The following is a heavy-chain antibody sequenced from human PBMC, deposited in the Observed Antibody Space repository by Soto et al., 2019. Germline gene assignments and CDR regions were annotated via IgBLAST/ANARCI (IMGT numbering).Heavy chain of an antibody. J-gene: IGHJ4*02. CDR1: GYTFTGYY. CDR3: ASGSYSDY. CDR2: INPKSGGT. V-gene: IGHV1-2*06. Sequence: ASVKVSCKASGYTFTGYYMHWARQAPGQGFECMGRINPKSGGTDFAQEFQGRVTMTRDTSITTAYMELSRLTSDDTAVYYCASGSYSDYWGQGTLVTVSS. D-gene: IGHD1-26*01.